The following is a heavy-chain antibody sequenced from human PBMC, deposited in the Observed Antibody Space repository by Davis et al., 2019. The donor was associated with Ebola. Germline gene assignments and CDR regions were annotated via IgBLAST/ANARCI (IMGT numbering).Heavy chain of an antibody. Sequence: GGSLRLSCAASGFTFDNYAMNWVRQAPGKGLEWVSLISGDGGSTYYADSVKGRFTISRDNSKNSLYLQMNSLRTEDTALYYCTKGAFVYYYNGMDVWGQGTTVTVSS. CDR1: GFTFDNYA. J-gene: IGHJ6*02. CDR2: ISGDGGST. CDR3: TKGAFVYYYNGMDV. V-gene: IGHV3-43*02. D-gene: IGHD3-3*02.